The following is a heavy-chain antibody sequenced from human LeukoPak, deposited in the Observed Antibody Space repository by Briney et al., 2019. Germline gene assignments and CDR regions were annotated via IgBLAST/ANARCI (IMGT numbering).Heavy chain of an antibody. CDR2: ISSNGGST. CDR1: GFTLSSYA. D-gene: IGHD6-13*01. CDR3: ATAYSSSEDY. V-gene: IGHV3-64*01. Sequence: GGSLRLSCAASGFTLSSYAMHWVRQAPGKGLEYVSAISSNGGSTYYANSVKGRFTISRDNSKNTLYLQMGSLRAEDMAVYYCATAYSSSEDYWGQGTLVTVSS. J-gene: IGHJ4*02.